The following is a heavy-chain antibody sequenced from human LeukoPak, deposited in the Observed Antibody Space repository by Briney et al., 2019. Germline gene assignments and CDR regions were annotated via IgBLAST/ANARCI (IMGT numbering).Heavy chain of an antibody. CDR1: GFTFSSYG. CDR2: ISGSGGST. CDR3: ARGVRIAVAGNIDY. J-gene: IGHJ4*02. D-gene: IGHD6-19*01. Sequence: GGSLRPSCAASGFTFSSYGMSWVRQAPGKGLEWVSAISGSGGSTFYADSVKGRFTISRDNSKNTLYLQMNSLRAEDTAVYYCARGVRIAVAGNIDYWGQGTLVTVSS. V-gene: IGHV3-23*01.